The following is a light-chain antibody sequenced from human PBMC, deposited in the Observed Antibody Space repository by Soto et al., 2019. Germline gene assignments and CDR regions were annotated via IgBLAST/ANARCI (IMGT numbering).Light chain of an antibody. Sequence: QSVLTQPPSVSEAPGQRVTISCTGSSSNIGAGYEAHWYQQVPGTAPKLLIYENNNRPSGVPDRFSGSKSGTSASLAITGLQDEDEAEYYCQSYDSSLSGYVFGTGTKLTV. V-gene: IGLV1-40*01. J-gene: IGLJ1*01. CDR3: QSYDSSLSGYV. CDR1: SSNIGAGYE. CDR2: ENN.